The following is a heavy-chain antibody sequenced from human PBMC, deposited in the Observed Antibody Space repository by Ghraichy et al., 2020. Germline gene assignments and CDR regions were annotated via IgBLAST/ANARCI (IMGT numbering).Heavy chain of an antibody. Sequence: ETLSLTCAASGFTFSRHWMSWVRQAPGKGLEWVASIKSDRSDSFYLDSVKGRFTISRDNAENSVSLEMTSLRVEDTAVYYCAGDPFGDYKYGGTDYWGRGTLVSVSS. CDR3: AGDPFGDYKYGGTDY. D-gene: IGHD4-17*01. CDR1: GFTFSRHW. V-gene: IGHV3-7*01. J-gene: IGHJ4*02. CDR2: IKSDRSDS.